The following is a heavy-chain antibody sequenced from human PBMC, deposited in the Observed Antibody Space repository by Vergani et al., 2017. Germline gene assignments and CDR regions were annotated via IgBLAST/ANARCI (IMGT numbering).Heavy chain of an antibody. Sequence: QVQLQESGPGLVKPSQTLSLTCTVSGGSISSGGYYWSWIRQHPGKGLEWIGYIYYSGSTYYNPSLKSRVTISVDTSKNQFSLKLSSVTAADTAVYYCARERNDGYYYYYYMDVWGKGTTVTVSS. J-gene: IGHJ6*03. CDR1: GGSISSGGYY. CDR3: ARERNDGYYYYYYMDV. D-gene: IGHD1-1*01. CDR2: IYYSGST. V-gene: IGHV4-31*03.